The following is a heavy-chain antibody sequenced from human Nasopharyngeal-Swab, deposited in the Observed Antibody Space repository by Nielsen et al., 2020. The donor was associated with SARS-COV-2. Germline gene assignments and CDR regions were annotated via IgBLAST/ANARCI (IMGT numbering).Heavy chain of an antibody. CDR2: INYNGATT. V-gene: IGHV3-20*04. Sequence: GESLKISCAASGFTLRNYAMTWVRQAPGKGLEWVSGINYNGATTTYADSAKGRFTISRDNANNVLYLQMDSLRAEDTALYYCARDRKEVGITGTLRGDYWGLGTMVTVSA. J-gene: IGHJ4*02. CDR3: ARDRKEVGITGTLRGDY. D-gene: IGHD1-7*01. CDR1: GFTLRNYA.